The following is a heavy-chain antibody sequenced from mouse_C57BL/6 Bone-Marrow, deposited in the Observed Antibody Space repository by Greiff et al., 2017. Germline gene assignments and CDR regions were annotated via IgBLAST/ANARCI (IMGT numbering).Heavy chain of an antibody. CDR3: ARPPSGNYGWYFDV. D-gene: IGHD2-1*01. J-gene: IGHJ1*03. CDR2: INPYNGDT. Sequence: EVHLVESGPELVKPGDSVKISCKASGYSFTGYFMNWVMQSHGKSLEWIGRINPYNGDTFYNQKFKGKATLTVDKSSSTAHMELSSLTSEDSAVYYCARPPSGNYGWYFDVWGTGTTVTVSS. V-gene: IGHV1-20*01. CDR1: GYSFTGYF.